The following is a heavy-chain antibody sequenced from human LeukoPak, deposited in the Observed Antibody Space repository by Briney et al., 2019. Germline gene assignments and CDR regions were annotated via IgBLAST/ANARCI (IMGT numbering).Heavy chain of an antibody. CDR3: AKCPMTTPVY. D-gene: IGHD2-15*01. V-gene: IGHV3-23*01. CDR2: ISGSGGST. CDR1: GFPYSSYA. Sequence: GGSLRLSCAASGFPYSSYAMLWVRQAPGKGLEWVSAISGSGGSTYYADFVKGRFTISRDNSKNTLYLQMNSLRAEDTAVYYCAKCPMTTPVYWGEGTLVTVSS. J-gene: IGHJ4*02.